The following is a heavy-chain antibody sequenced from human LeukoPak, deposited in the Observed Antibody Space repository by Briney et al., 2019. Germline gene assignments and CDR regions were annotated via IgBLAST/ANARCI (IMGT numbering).Heavy chain of an antibody. Sequence: GGSLRLSCTASGFTFSNYAMHWVRQAPGKGLEWMTVISFDGNNKYYEDSVKGRFTISRDNSKNTLYLQMNSLRAEDTAVYYCAKTFWDKSNGYDYYFDYWGQGSLVTVSS. CDR2: ISFDGNNK. CDR1: GFTFSNYA. CDR3: AKTFWDKSNGYDYYFDY. D-gene: IGHD5-12*01. V-gene: IGHV3-30*04. J-gene: IGHJ4*02.